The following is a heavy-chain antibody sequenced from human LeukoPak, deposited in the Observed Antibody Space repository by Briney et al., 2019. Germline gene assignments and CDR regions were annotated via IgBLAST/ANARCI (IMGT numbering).Heavy chain of an antibody. J-gene: IGHJ4*02. CDR2: IRGSSAST. V-gene: IGHV3-23*01. CDR3: AKAYYDFWSGYFDY. D-gene: IGHD3-3*01. Sequence: GASLRLSCAASGFTFSSYAMNWVRQAPGKGLEWVSGIRGSSASTYYADSVKGRFTISRDNSKNTLFLQMNSLRAEDTAVYYCAKAYYDFWSGYFDYWGQGTLVTVSS. CDR1: GFTFSSYA.